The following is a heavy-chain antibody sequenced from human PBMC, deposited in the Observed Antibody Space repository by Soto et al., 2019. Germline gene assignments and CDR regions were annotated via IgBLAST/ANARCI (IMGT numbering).Heavy chain of an antibody. Sequence: ASVKVSCKASGYTFTGYYMHWVRQAPGQGLEWMGWINPNSGGTNYAQKFQGWVTMTRDTSISTAYMGLSRLRSDDTAVYYCARVAYSSRPYYYYGMDVWGQGTTVTVSS. V-gene: IGHV1-2*04. J-gene: IGHJ6*02. CDR3: ARVAYSSRPYYYYGMDV. D-gene: IGHD6-13*01. CDR1: GYTFTGYY. CDR2: INPNSGGT.